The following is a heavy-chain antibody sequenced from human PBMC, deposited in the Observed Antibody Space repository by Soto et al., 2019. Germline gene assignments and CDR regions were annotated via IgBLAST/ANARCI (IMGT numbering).Heavy chain of an antibody. V-gene: IGHV5-51*01. Sequence: GKSLKISCKGSGYSFTSYWIGWVRQMPGKGLEWMGIIYPGDSDTRYSPSFQGQVTISADKSISTAYLQWSSLKASDTAMYYCARIHQYYYDSSGYRPGYWYFDLWGRGTLVTVSS. CDR1: GYSFTSYW. CDR2: IYPGDSDT. CDR3: ARIHQYYYDSSGYRPGYWYFDL. D-gene: IGHD3-22*01. J-gene: IGHJ2*01.